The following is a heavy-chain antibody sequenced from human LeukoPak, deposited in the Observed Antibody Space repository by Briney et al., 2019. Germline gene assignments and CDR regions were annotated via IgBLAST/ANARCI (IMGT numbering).Heavy chain of an antibody. CDR1: GYTLTELS. D-gene: IGHD4-17*01. CDR3: ARTAYGDYAWGAFDI. Sequence: VASVKVSCKVSGYTLTELSMHWVRQAPGKGLEWMGGFDPEDGETIYAQKFQGRVTITADKSTSTAYMELSSLRSEDTAVYYCARTAYGDYAWGAFDIWGQGTMVTVS. J-gene: IGHJ3*02. V-gene: IGHV1-24*01. CDR2: FDPEDGET.